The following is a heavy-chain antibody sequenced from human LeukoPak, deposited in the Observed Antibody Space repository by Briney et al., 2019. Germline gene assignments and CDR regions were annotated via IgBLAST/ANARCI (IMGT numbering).Heavy chain of an antibody. V-gene: IGHV3-23*01. D-gene: IGHD5-12*01. CDR2: ISGSGGST. CDR3: AKSRVGYVALDY. Sequence: GGSLRLYCAASGFTFSSYAMSWVRQAPGKGLEWVSAISGSGGSTYYADSVKGRFTISRDNSKNTLYLQMNSLRAEDTAVYYCAKSRVGYVALDYWGQGTLVTVSS. J-gene: IGHJ4*02. CDR1: GFTFSSYA.